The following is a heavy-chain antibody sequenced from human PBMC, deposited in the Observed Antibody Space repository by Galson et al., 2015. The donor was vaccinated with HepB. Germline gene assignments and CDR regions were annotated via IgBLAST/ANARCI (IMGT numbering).Heavy chain of an antibody. J-gene: IGHJ4*02. V-gene: IGHV1-46*01. CDR3: ARDQTFRRQYGDYVDY. Sequence: SVKVSCKASGYTFSSNYMNWVRQAPGQGLEWMGIINTKGGSTDYAQKFQGRVTLTRDTSTSTVFMELSSLSSEDTAVYYCARDQTFRRQYGDYVDYWGQGTLVTVSS. D-gene: IGHD4-17*01. CDR2: INTKGGST. CDR1: GYTFSSNY.